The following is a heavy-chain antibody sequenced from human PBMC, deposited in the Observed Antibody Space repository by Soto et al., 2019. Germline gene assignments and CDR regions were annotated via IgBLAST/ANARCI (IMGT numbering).Heavy chain of an antibody. V-gene: IGHV1-46*02. Sequence: QVQLVQSGAEVKKPGASVKVSCKPSGYTFNTYYLHWVRQAPGQALEWMGVIHPSGGGTTYAQKFLGRGTVTRDTSTSNVFMELSSLRSDDTAVYYCARGGHIAVVTASFDYWGQGTLVTVSS. CDR2: IHPSGGGT. D-gene: IGHD2-21*02. CDR1: GYTFNTYY. J-gene: IGHJ4*02. CDR3: ARGGHIAVVTASFDY.